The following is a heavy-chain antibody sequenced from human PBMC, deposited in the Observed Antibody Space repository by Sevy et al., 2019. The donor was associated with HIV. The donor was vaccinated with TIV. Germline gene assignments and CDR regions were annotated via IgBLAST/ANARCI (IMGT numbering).Heavy chain of an antibody. CDR3: VRERARSITFDI. CDR1: GFTFNNFP. D-gene: IGHD3-16*01. CDR2: VSCDGGSK. J-gene: IGHJ3*02. V-gene: IGHV3-30-3*01. Sequence: GGSLRLSCEASGFTFNNFPIHWVRQAPGKGLEWVAVVSCDGGSKYYADSVRGRFTVSRDNAKNTVYLQLNSLRAEDTAVYYCVRERARSITFDIWGQETLVTVSS.